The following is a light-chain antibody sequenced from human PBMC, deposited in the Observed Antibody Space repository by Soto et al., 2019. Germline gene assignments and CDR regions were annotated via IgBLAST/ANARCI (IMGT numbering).Light chain of an antibody. Sequence: TVLTQSPGTLSLSPGERATLSCTASQSVNLNLAWYQQKPGQPPRLLLYGASTRATGIPVRFRGSGSGTEFTLTISSLQSEDSAVYYCHQYNSWPRGTFGPGTKVEIK. CDR1: QSVNLN. V-gene: IGKV3-15*01. CDR2: GAS. J-gene: IGKJ3*01. CDR3: HQYNSWPRGT.